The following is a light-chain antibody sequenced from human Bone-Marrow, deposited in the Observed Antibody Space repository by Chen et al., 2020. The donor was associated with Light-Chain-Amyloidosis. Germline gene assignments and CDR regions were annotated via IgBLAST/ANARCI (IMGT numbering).Light chain of an antibody. Sequence: SYELTQPPSVSVSPGQTARITCSGDALPKKYAYWYQQKSGQAPVLVIYEDSKRPSGIPERFSGPSSGTSATLTISGAQVEDEADYYWYSTDSSGPGVFGGGTKLTVL. J-gene: IGLJ3*02. CDR3: YSTDSSGPGV. CDR1: ALPKKY. CDR2: EDS. V-gene: IGLV3-10*01.